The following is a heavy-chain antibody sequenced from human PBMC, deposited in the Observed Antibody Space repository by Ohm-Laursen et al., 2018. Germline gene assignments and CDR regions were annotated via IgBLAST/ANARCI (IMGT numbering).Heavy chain of an antibody. V-gene: IGHV4-59*08. Sequence: SETLSLTCTVSGGSIGLYYWNWIRQSPGKGLEWIGDIHDSGRTNYNPSLESRVTISVDRARKFFSLELNSVTAADTAVYYCARQGTPGYSAGYNLPFGYWGQGTLVTVSS. D-gene: IGHD3-22*01. CDR1: GGSIGLYY. CDR2: IHDSGRT. J-gene: IGHJ4*02. CDR3: ARQGTPGYSAGYNLPFGY.